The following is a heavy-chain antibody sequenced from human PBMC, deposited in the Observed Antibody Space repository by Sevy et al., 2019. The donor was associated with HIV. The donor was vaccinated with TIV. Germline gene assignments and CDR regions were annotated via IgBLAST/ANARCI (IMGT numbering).Heavy chain of an antibody. CDR2: ISAYNGNT. J-gene: IGHJ4*02. CDR1: GYTFTSYG. CDR3: ARDIIAVAGNEDFFDY. D-gene: IGHD6-19*01. V-gene: IGHV1-18*01. Sequence: ASVKVSCKASGYTFTSYGISWVRQAPGQGLEWMGWISAYNGNTNYAQKLQGRVTMTTDTSTSTAYMELRSLRSDDTAVYYCARDIIAVAGNEDFFDYWGQGTLVTISS.